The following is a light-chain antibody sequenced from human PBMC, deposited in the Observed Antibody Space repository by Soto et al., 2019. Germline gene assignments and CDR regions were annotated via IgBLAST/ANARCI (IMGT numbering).Light chain of an antibody. V-gene: IGKV2-30*01. CDR1: QSLVYSDGNTY. Sequence: DVVMTQSPLTLAVTLGQPASISCRSSQSLVYSDGNTYLTWFQQRPGQSPRRLIYKVSNRDSGVPDRFSGSGSGTEFTLKISRVEAEDVGFYYCMQGTHWLWTFGQGTKVEIK. J-gene: IGKJ1*01. CDR2: KVS. CDR3: MQGTHWLWT.